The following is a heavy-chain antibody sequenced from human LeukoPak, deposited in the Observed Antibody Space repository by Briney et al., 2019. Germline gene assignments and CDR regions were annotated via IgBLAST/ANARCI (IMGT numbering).Heavy chain of an antibody. J-gene: IGHJ4*02. CDR3: ARVRGPSGSYYFFDY. CDR1: GFTFSSYA. D-gene: IGHD1-26*01. CDR2: ISSNGGST. V-gene: IGHV3-64*01. Sequence: PGGSLRLSCAASGFTFSSYATHWVRQAPGKGLEYVSAISSNGGSTYYANSVKGRFTISRDNSNNTLYLQMGSLRAEDMAVYYCARVRGPSGSYYFFDYWGQGTLVTVSS.